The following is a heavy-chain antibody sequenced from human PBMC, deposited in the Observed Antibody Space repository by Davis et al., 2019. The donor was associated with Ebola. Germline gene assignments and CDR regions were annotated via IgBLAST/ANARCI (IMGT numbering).Heavy chain of an antibody. CDR1: GYTFTGYY. CDR2: INPNSGGT. Sequence: ASVKVSCKASGYTFTGYYMHWVRQAPGQGLEWMGWINPNSGGTNYAQKFQGRVTMTRDTSISTAYMELSRLRSDDTAVYYCARDLVWGDYGDSKLHYYYYGMDVWGQGTTVTVSS. D-gene: IGHD4-17*01. V-gene: IGHV1-2*02. CDR3: ARDLVWGDYGDSKLHYYYYGMDV. J-gene: IGHJ6*02.